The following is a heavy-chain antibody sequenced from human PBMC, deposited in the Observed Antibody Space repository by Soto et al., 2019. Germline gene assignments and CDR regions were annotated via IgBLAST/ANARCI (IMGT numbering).Heavy chain of an antibody. D-gene: IGHD3-9*01. CDR2: IYYSGST. CDR1: GGSIRSDY. V-gene: IGHV4-59*08. CDR3: ARQMRGPIPYFGWLSPVTS. Sequence: SETMSLTCTVSGGSIRSDYWSWIRKTPGKGLEWVGYIYYSGSTNYNPPLKSRLTISLDASKNQFSMRLTSVTAADAAVYFCARQMRGPIPYFGWLSPVTSWGQGTQVTVSS. J-gene: IGHJ4*02.